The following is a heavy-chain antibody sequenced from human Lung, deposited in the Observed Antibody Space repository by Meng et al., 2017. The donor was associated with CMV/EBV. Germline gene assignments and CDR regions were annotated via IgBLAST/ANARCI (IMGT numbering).Heavy chain of an antibody. Sequence: SXKISCAASGFTFDDYAMHWVRQAPGKGLEWVSGISWNSGSIGYADSVKGRFTISRDNAKNSLYLQMNSLRAEDPALYYCAKESSGFDYWGQGTLVTVSS. CDR2: ISWNSGSI. J-gene: IGHJ4*02. CDR1: GFTFDDYA. CDR3: AKESSGFDY. V-gene: IGHV3-9*01. D-gene: IGHD6-19*01.